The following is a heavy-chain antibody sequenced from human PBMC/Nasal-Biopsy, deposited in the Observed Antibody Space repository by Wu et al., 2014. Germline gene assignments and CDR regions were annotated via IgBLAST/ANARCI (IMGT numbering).Heavy chain of an antibody. CDR1: GFTFDDYG. D-gene: IGHD6-13*01. Sequence: ASGFTFDDYGMHWARQAPGKGLEWVSGISRNSGSVGYADSVKGRFTISRDNAKNTLYLQMNSLRAEDTAVYYCAREQRRQQLFHDFYYYYYYMDVWGKGTTVTVSS. V-gene: IGHV3-9*01. CDR3: AREQRRQQLFHDFYYYYYYMDV. J-gene: IGHJ6*03. CDR2: ISRNSGSV.